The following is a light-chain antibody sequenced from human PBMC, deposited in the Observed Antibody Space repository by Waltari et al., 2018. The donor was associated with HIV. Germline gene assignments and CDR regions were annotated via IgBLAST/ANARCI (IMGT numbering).Light chain of an antibody. CDR1: QSVLYSSNNKNY. CDR3: QQYYSTPLLT. Sequence: DIVMTQSPDSLAVSLGERATINCKSSQSVLYSSNNKNYLAWYQQKPGQPPKLFIYWASTRETEFPARFSGSGSGTDFTFTISSLQAEDVAVYYCQQYYSTPLLTFGGGTKVEIK. V-gene: IGKV4-1*01. CDR2: WAS. J-gene: IGKJ4*01.